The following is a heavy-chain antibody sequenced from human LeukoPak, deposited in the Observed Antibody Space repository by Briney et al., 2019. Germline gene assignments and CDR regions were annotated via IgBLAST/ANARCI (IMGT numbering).Heavy chain of an antibody. J-gene: IGHJ4*02. CDR2: IYYSGST. D-gene: IGHD2-15*01. V-gene: IGHV4-39*07. CDR1: GGSISSSSYY. CDR3: QVVAATKATVTIDY. Sequence: SETLSLTCTVSGGSISSSSYYWGWIRQPPGKGLEWIGSIYYSGSTYHNPSLKSRVTISVDTSKNQFSLKLSSVTAADTAVYYCQVVAATKATVTIDYWGQGTLVTVSS.